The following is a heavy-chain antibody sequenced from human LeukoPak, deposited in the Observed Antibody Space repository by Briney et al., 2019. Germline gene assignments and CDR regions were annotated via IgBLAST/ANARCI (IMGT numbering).Heavy chain of an antibody. D-gene: IGHD5-18*01. V-gene: IGHV4-34*01. Sequence: SETLSLTCAVYGGPFSGYYWSWIRQPPGKGLEWIGEINHSGSTNYNPSLKSRVTISVDTSKNQFSLKLSSVTAADTAVHYCARGDRTYGYVYWGQGTLVTVSS. CDR1: GGPFSGYY. CDR2: INHSGST. J-gene: IGHJ4*02. CDR3: ARGDRTYGYVY.